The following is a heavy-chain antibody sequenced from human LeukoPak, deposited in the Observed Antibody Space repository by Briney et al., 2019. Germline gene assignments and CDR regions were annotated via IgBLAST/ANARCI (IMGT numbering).Heavy chain of an antibody. J-gene: IGHJ4*02. D-gene: IGHD2/OR15-2a*01. CDR3: ARGLSTERTQYFFDF. CDR1: GYTFINHG. Sequence: GASVKVSCKASGYTFINHGVTWVRQAPGQGLEWMGRITVYNGDTKSAQKFQGRVTMTADTSTNTAYMELGSLTSDDTAVYYCARGLSTERTQYFFDFWGQGTLVTVSS. V-gene: IGHV1-18*01. CDR2: ITVYNGDT.